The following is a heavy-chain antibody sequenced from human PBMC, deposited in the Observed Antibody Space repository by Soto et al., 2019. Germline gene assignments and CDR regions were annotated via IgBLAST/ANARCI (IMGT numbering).Heavy chain of an antibody. CDR2: IKSDGSYT. D-gene: IGHD3-22*01. CDR3: ATGGSCYFTY. Sequence: EVQLVESGGGLVQPGGSLRLSCAASGFTFNTYWMQWVRQAPGKGLVWVSRIKSDGSYTNYADSVKGRFTISRDNAKNTLFLHMNSLGAEVTAVYYCATGGSCYFTYWGQGTLVTVSS. CDR1: GFTFNTYW. J-gene: IGHJ4*02. V-gene: IGHV3-74*01.